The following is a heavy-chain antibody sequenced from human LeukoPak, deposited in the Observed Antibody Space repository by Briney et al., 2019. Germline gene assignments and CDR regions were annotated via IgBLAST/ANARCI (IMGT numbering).Heavy chain of an antibody. Sequence: GGSLRLSCAASGFTFSSHSMNWVRQAPGKGLEWVSSISSSTTYIYYADSVKGRFTISRDNAKNSLYLQMNSLRAEDTAVYYCARDRNTIFGVAYFDYWGQGTLVTVSS. CDR1: GFTFSSHS. J-gene: IGHJ4*02. CDR3: ARDRNTIFGVAYFDY. D-gene: IGHD3-3*01. V-gene: IGHV3-21*01. CDR2: ISSSTTYI.